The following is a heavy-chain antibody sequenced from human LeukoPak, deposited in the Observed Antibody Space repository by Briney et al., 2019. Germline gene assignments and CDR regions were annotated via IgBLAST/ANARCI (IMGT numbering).Heavy chain of an antibody. V-gene: IGHV4-39*01. J-gene: IGHJ5*02. CDR3: ARGPPMLYSSSWYGWFDP. D-gene: IGHD6-13*01. CDR1: GDSFTSSNYY. Sequence: SETLSLTCTVAGDSFTSSNYYWDWIRQPPGKGLEWIGSIDYTGTTYYKSTLKSRLTISGDTSKNQFSLKLTSVSAADTAVYYCARGPPMLYSSSWYGWFDPWGQGTLVTVSS. CDR2: IDYTGTT.